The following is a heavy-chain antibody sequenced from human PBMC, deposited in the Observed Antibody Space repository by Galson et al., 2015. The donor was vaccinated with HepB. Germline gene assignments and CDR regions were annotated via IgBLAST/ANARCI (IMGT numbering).Heavy chain of an antibody. J-gene: IGHJ4*02. CDR2: IIPMFGTA. D-gene: IGHD7-27*01. CDR1: GGTFSSYA. Sequence: SVKVSCKASGGTFSSYAISWVRQAPGQGLEWMGGIIPMFGTAKYAQKFQGRVTITADKSTSTTYMELSSLRSEDTAVYYCARVRGADPLGFDYWGQGTLVTVSS. V-gene: IGHV1-69*06. CDR3: ARVRGADPLGFDY.